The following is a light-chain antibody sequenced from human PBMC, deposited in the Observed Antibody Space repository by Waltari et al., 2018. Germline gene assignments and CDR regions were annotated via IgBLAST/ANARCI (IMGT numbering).Light chain of an antibody. CDR1: QSINAW. CDR3: QQYYNYWT. V-gene: IGKV1-5*03. Sequence: DIQMTQSPSTLSASVGDRVTITCRASQSINAWLAWYQQKPGKAPKLLIYMASNLESGVPSRFSGSGSGTEFTLTISSLQPGDFATYYCQQYYNYWTFGQGTKVEIK. CDR2: MAS. J-gene: IGKJ1*01.